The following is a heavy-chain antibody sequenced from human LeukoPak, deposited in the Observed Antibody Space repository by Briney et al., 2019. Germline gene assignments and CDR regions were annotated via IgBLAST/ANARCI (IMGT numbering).Heavy chain of an antibody. CDR1: GFTFSSYD. D-gene: IGHD6-13*01. CDR3: AISAGTGYYYYGMDV. V-gene: IGHV3-13*04. Sequence: PGGSLRLSCAASGFTFSSYDMHWVRQATGKGLEWVSAIGTAGDTYYPGSVKVRFTISRENAKNSLYLQMNSLRAGDTAVYYCAISAGTGYYYYGMDVRGQGTTVTVSS. CDR2: IGTAGDT. J-gene: IGHJ6*02.